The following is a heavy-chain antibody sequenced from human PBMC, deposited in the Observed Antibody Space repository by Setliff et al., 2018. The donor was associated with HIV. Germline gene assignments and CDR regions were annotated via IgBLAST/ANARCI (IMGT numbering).Heavy chain of an antibody. J-gene: IGHJ3*02. CDR1: GGSISSGTYY. V-gene: IGHV4-39*07. CDR2: FYYSGTT. Sequence: KTSETLSLTCTVSGGSISSGTYYWGWIRQPPGKGLEWIGSFYYSGTTYYKPSLKSRVTISVDTSKHQFSLKLSSVTAADTAVYYCATTAAAGVRGNAFDIWGQGTMVTVSS. D-gene: IGHD6-13*01. CDR3: ATTAAAGVRGNAFDI.